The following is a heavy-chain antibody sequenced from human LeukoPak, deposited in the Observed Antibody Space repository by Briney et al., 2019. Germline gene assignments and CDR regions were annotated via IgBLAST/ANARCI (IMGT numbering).Heavy chain of an antibody. J-gene: IGHJ4*02. V-gene: IGHV1-2*02. CDR1: GYTFTGYY. CDR2: INPNNGGT. D-gene: IGHD6-13*01. Sequence: ASVKVSCKASGYTFTGYYMHWVRQAPGQGLEWLGWINPNNGGTIYAQKFQGRVAMTRDTSNTTAYMEMTRLRSDDTAVYYCARGRSSSWFPDYWGQGTLVTASS. CDR3: ARGRSSSWFPDY.